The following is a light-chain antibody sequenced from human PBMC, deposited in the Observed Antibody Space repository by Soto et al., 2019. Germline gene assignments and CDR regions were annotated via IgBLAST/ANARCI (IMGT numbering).Light chain of an antibody. CDR3: QQSYSASWA. V-gene: IGKV1-39*01. Sequence: DIQMTQSPSSLSASVGDRVTITCQASQNINNYLNWYQQNPGRAPKLLIFDASNLQRGVPSRFSGSGSGTDFTLTISSLQPEDFATYYCQQSYSASWAFGQGTKVDI. CDR2: DAS. J-gene: IGKJ1*01. CDR1: QNINNY.